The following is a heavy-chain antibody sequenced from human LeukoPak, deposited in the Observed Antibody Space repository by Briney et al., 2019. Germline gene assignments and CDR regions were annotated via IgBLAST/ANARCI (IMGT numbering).Heavy chain of an antibody. Sequence: GGSLRLSCAASGFTFTTYSMNWVRQAPGKGLEWVSYITSSSSTIYYADSVRGRFTISRDNAKNSLYLQMNSLRADDTAVYYCARGVAAPWAFDIWGRGTMVTVSS. CDR2: ITSSSSTI. J-gene: IGHJ3*02. CDR3: ARGVAAPWAFDI. CDR1: GFTFTTYS. V-gene: IGHV3-48*01. D-gene: IGHD2-15*01.